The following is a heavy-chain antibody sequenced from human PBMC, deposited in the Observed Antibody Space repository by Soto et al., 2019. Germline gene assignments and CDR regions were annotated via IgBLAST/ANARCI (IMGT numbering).Heavy chain of an antibody. V-gene: IGHV5-51*01. CDR2: IYPGDSDT. D-gene: IGHD2-15*01. CDR1: GYSFTSYW. CDR3: ARRPVAATSYYYYGMDV. Sequence: SLKISCKGSGYSFTSYWIGWVRQMPGKGLEWMGIIYPGDSDTRYSPSFQGQVTISADKSISTAYLQWSSLKASDTAMYYCARRPVAATSYYYYGMDVWGQGTTVTVSS. J-gene: IGHJ6*02.